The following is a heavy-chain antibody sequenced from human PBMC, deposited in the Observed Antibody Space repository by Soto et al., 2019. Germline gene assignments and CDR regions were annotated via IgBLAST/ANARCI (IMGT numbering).Heavy chain of an antibody. CDR1: GFTFRSYS. D-gene: IGHD2-15*01. CDR2: ISSSSSTI. V-gene: IGHV3-48*01. Sequence: EVQLVESGGGLVQPGGSLRLSCAASGFTFRSYSMNWVRQAPGKGLEWVSYISSSSSTIYYADSVKGRFTISRDNAKNSLYLQMNSLRAEGTAVYYCARLLVVASTPGDYWGQGTLVTVSS. CDR3: ARLLVVASTPGDY. J-gene: IGHJ4*02.